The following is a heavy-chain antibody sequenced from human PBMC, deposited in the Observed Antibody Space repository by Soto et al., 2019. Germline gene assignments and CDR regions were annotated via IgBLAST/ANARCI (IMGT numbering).Heavy chain of an antibody. V-gene: IGHV1-3*01. CDR2: INAGNGNT. CDR1: GTTFSNYA. D-gene: IGHD6-13*01. J-gene: IGHJ6*02. CDR3: AREPYSSSWYYYYYGMDV. Sequence: ASVKVSCKASGTTFSNYAISWVRQAPGQGLEWMGGINAGNGNTNYSQKFQGRVTITRDTSASTTYMELSSLRSEDTAVYYCAREPYSSSWYYYYYGMDVWGQGTTVTVSS.